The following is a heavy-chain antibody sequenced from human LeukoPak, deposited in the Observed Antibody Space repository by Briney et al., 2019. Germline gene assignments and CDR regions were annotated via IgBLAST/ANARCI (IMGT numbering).Heavy chain of an antibody. CDR1: GYTLTSYY. V-gene: IGHV1-46*01. CDR2: INPSGGST. Sequence: ASVKVSCKASGYTLTSYYMHWVRQAPGQGLEWMGIINPSGGSTSYAQKFQGRVTMTRDTSTSTVYMELSSLRSEDTAVYYCARDLGYCSSTSCYSYNWFDPWGQGALVTVSS. D-gene: IGHD2-2*01. J-gene: IGHJ5*02. CDR3: ARDLGYCSSTSCYSYNWFDP.